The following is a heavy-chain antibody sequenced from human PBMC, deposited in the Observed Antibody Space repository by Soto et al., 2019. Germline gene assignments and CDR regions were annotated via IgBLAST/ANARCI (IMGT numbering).Heavy chain of an antibody. CDR1: GGTFRNYP. Sequence: QVQLVQSGTEVKKPGSSVKVSCKASGGTFRNYPINWVRQAPGQGLEWMGSIFPLTDIPDYAQNFQARLTISADNSTSTAYMELSGLTSDDTAMYFCAISTLVVLNYFESWGQGTLVTVSS. CDR3: AISTLVVLNYFES. D-gene: IGHD1-1*01. J-gene: IGHJ4*02. V-gene: IGHV1-69*02. CDR2: IFPLTDIP.